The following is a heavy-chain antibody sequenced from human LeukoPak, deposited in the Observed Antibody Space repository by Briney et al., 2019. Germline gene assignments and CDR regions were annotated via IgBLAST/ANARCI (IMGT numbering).Heavy chain of an antibody. CDR3: ARVKAGDYADY. CDR2: IFYSGST. J-gene: IGHJ4*02. Sequence: SETLSLTCTVSGGSISNYYWTWIRQPPGKGLEWIAYIFYSGSTNYNPSLKSRVTISVDTSKNQFSLKVSSVTAADTAVYYCARVKAGDYADYWGQGTLVTVSS. D-gene: IGHD4-17*01. V-gene: IGHV4-59*01. CDR1: GGSISNYY.